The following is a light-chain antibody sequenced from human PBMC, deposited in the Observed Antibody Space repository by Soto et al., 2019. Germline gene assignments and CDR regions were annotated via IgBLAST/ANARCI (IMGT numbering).Light chain of an antibody. V-gene: IGKV1-12*01. CDR2: AAS. CDR3: QQSNSFPLT. Sequence: DIQMTQSPSSVSASVGDRVTITCRASQGINSRLAWYQQKPGKAPNLLIYAASSLQSVVPSRFSGSGSETDFTLTIGSLQPEDFATYYCQQSNSFPLTFGGGTKVDIK. J-gene: IGKJ4*01. CDR1: QGINSR.